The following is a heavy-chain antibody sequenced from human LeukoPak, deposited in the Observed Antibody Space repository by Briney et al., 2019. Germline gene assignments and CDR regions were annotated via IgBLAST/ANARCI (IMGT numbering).Heavy chain of an antibody. CDR2: IRYDGRNK. CDR3: AKDWGAYYDSSGYIDY. Sequence: PGGSLRLSCAASGFTFSSYGMHWVRQAPGKGLEWVAFIRYDGRNKYYTDSVKGRFTISRDNSKNTLFLQMNCLRAEDTAVYYCAKDWGAYYDSSGYIDYWGQGTLVTVSS. J-gene: IGHJ4*02. D-gene: IGHD3-22*01. CDR1: GFTFSSYG. V-gene: IGHV3-30*02.